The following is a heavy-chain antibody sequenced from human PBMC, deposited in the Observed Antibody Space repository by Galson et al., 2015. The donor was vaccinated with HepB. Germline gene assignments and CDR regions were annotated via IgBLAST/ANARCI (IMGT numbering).Heavy chain of an antibody. CDR1: GFTFFSYS. D-gene: IGHD1-1*01. CDR2: ISSSSRFI. CDR3: ATGPPAQVSLDAPGGDY. Sequence: SLRLSCAASGFTFFSYSMNWVRQAPGEGLEWVSSISSSSRFISYGASVRGRFTVSRDNVKKSLYLQMNTLRAEDTAVYFCATGPPAQVSLDAPGGDYWGQGTLAVVSS. J-gene: IGHJ4*02. V-gene: IGHV3-21*01.